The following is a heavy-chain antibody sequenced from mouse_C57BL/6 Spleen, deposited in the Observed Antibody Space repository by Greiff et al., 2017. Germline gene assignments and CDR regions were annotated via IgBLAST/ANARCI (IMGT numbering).Heavy chain of an antibody. CDR1: GYTFTSYW. J-gene: IGHJ4*01. V-gene: IGHV1-72*01. CDR3: VYGYDEASYAMDY. CDR2: IDPNSGGT. D-gene: IGHD2-2*01. Sequence: QVQLQQPGAELVKPGASVKLSCTASGYTFTSYWMHWVKQRPGRGLEWIGRIDPNSGGTKYNEKFKSKATLTVDKPSSTAYMQLSSLTSEDSAVYYCVYGYDEASYAMDYWGQGTSVTVSS.